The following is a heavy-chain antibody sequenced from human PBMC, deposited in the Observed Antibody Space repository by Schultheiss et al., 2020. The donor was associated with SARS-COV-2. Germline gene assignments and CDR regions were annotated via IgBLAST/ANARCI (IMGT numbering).Heavy chain of an antibody. D-gene: IGHD4-11*01. Sequence: ASVKVSCKASGYTFTSYGISWVRQAPGQSLEWMGWINPNTGDTTYAQKFQGRVTMTRDTSISTAYMELSGLRSDDTAIYYCAREQWHYSYWGQGSLVTVSS. CDR1: GYTFTSYG. CDR3: AREQWHYSY. V-gene: IGHV1-2*02. CDR2: INPNTGDT. J-gene: IGHJ4*02.